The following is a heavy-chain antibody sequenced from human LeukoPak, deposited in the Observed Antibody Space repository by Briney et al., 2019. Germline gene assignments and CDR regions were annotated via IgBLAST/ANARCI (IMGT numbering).Heavy chain of an antibody. CDR1: GFAFSNYA. V-gene: IGHV3-23*01. CDR2: LSGGGDSR. CDR3: AKAVRSMVTGGGYFDS. D-gene: IGHD3-10*01. Sequence: PGGSLRLSCAASGFAFSNYAMSWVRQAPGKGLEWVSSLSGGGDSRYYADSVMGRFTISRDNSKNTLYLQMNSLRVEDTAVYYCAKAVRSMVTGGGYFDSWGQGTLVTVSS. J-gene: IGHJ4*02.